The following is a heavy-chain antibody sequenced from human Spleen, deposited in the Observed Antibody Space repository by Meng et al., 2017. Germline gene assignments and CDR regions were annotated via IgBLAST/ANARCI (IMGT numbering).Heavy chain of an antibody. CDR1: GYTFPDYW. V-gene: IGHV1-2*06. D-gene: IGHD6-13*01. J-gene: IGHJ4*02. CDR2: INPKSGAT. Sequence: ASVKVSCKASGYTFPDYWLHWVRRAPGQGLEWMGRINPKSGATHYAQRFQGRVTMTGDTSISTAYMVLSGLRSDDTAMYYCARDEDISAAGKLFGDYWGQGTLVTVSS. CDR3: ARDEDISAAGKLFGDY.